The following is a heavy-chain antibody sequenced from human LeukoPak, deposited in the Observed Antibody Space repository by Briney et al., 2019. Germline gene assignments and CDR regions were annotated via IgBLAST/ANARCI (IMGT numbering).Heavy chain of an antibody. J-gene: IGHJ4*02. CDR3: GRTPYCGGDCYIFDY. CDR1: GFTFSSYG. CDR2: ISGRSSSI. D-gene: IGHD2-21*02. Sequence: GGSLRLSCAASGFTFSSYGMSWVRQAPGKGLEWVSYISGRSSSIYYADSVKDRFTISRDNAKNSLYLQMNSLRAEDTAVYYCGRTPYCGGDCYIFDYWGQGTLVTVSS. V-gene: IGHV3-48*01.